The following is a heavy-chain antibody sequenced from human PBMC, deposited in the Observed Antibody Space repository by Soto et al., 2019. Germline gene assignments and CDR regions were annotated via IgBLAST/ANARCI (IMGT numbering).Heavy chain of an antibody. Sequence: PSETLSLTCTVSGGSISSSSYYWGWIRQPPGKGLEWIGSIYYSGNTYYNPSLKSRVTISVDTAKNQFSLKLSSVTAADTAVYYCARASMAGEMVRGEGDAFDIWGQGTMVTVSS. D-gene: IGHD3-10*01. CDR3: ARASMAGEMVRGEGDAFDI. CDR1: GGSISSSSYY. CDR2: IYYSGNT. V-gene: IGHV4-39*07. J-gene: IGHJ3*02.